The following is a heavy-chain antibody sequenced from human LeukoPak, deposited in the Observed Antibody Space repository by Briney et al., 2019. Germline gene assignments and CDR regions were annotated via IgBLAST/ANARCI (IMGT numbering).Heavy chain of an antibody. D-gene: IGHD2-15*01. CDR1: GFTFRSNS. CDR3: AGDMVGGAFDI. Sequence: PGRTLRLSCAASGFTFRSNSMHWVRQAPGKGLEWVSSISSTSSYIYYADSLKGRFTISRDNAKNSLYLQMNSLRAEDTAVYYCAGDMVGGAFDIWGQGTMVTVSS. CDR2: ISSTSSYI. J-gene: IGHJ3*02. V-gene: IGHV3-21*01.